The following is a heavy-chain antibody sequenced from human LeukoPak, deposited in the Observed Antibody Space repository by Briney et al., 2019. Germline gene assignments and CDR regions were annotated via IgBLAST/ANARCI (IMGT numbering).Heavy chain of an antibody. CDR3: ARGEAPAGTLFDY. D-gene: IGHD6-13*01. Sequence: ASVKVSCKASGYTFTGYYMHWVRQAPGQGLEWMGRINPNSGGTNYAQKFQGRVTMTRDTSISTAYMELSRLRSDDTAVYYCARGEAPAGTLFDYWGQGTLVTVSS. CDR1: GYTFTGYY. V-gene: IGHV1-2*06. J-gene: IGHJ4*02. CDR2: INPNSGGT.